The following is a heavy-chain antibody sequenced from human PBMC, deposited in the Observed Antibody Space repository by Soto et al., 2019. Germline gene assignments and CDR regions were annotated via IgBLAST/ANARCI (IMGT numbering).Heavy chain of an antibody. CDR2: ISSGAAYI. V-gene: IGHV3-21*06. Sequence: EVQVVESGGGLVKPGGSLTLSCNFTFSMYSMNWVRQAPGTGLEWVASISSGAAYIKYAGSVQGRFTISRDNAKNTVALQMSSLSVEDTAVYFCTRDAGGRYDSWFHPWGRGTQVTVSA. J-gene: IGHJ5*02. CDR3: TRDAGGRYDSWFHP. CDR1: TFSMYS. D-gene: IGHD3-3*01.